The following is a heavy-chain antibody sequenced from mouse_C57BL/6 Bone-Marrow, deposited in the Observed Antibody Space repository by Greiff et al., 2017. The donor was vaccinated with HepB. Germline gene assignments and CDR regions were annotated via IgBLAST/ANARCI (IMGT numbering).Heavy chain of an antibody. CDR1: GFTFSDFY. D-gene: IGHD4-1*01. CDR2: SRNKANDYTT. CDR3: ARDANWDGGFAY. J-gene: IGHJ3*01. Sequence: EVQVVESGGGLVQSGRSLRLSCATSGFTFSDFYMEWVRQAPGKGLEWIAASRNKANDYTTEYSASVKGRFIVSRDTSQSILYLQMNALRAEDTAIYYCARDANWDGGFAYWGQGTLVTVSA. V-gene: IGHV7-1*01.